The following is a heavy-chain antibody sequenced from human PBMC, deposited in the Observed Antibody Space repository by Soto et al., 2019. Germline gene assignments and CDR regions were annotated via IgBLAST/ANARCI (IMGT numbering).Heavy chain of an antibody. CDR1: GFTFSDFG. CDR3: AKATFRRPYYFDGMDV. J-gene: IGHJ6*02. V-gene: IGHV3-30*18. Sequence: QVRLVESGGGVVQPGGSLRLSCVASGFTFSDFGMHWVRQGPGKGLEWMAVISEDAETDFHADSVKGRFTVSRDKFKDTLYLQMNSLTTDDSGVYFCAKATFRRPYYFDGMDVWGQGTTVIVSS. CDR2: ISEDAETD. D-gene: IGHD3-10*01.